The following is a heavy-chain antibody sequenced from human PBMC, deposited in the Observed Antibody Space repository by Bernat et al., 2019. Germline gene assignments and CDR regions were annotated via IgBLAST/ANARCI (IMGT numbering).Heavy chain of an antibody. CDR1: GDSVSSNSAA. D-gene: IGHD3-10*01. V-gene: IGHV6-1*01. CDR2: TYYRSKWYN. CDR3: ARDRAYYYGSGTHILDY. J-gene: IGHJ4*02. Sequence: QVQLQQSGPGLVKPSQTLPLTCAISGDSVSSNSAAWNWIRQSPSRGLEWLGRTYYRSKWYNDYAVSVKSRITINPDTSKNQFSLQLNSVTPEDTAVYYCARDRAYYYGSGTHILDYWGQGPLVTVSS.